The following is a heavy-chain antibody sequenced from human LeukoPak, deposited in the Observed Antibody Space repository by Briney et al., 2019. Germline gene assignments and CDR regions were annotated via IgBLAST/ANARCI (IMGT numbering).Heavy chain of an antibody. CDR1: GFTFSDYY. CDR3: ARDNYYYYYMDV. CDR2: IKQDGSEK. V-gene: IGHV3-7*01. J-gene: IGHJ6*03. Sequence: GGSLRLSCAASGFTFSDYYMSWIRQAPGKGLEWVANIKQDGSEKYYVDSVKGRFTISRDNAKNSLYLQMNSLRAEDTAVYYCARDNYYYYYMDVWGKGTTVTISS.